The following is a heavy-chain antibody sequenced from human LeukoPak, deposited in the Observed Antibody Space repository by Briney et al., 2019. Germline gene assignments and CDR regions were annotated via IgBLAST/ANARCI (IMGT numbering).Heavy chain of an antibody. CDR2: IIPIFGTA. CDR1: GGTFSSYA. D-gene: IGHD3-22*01. CDR3: ARVDYYDSSGYYYVLDY. Sequence: SVKVSCKASGGTFSSYAISWVRQAPGQGLEWMGGIIPIFGTANYAQKFQGRVTITADESTSTAYMELSSLRSEDTAVYYCARVDYYDSSGYYYVLDYWGQGTLATVSS. J-gene: IGHJ4*02. V-gene: IGHV1-69*13.